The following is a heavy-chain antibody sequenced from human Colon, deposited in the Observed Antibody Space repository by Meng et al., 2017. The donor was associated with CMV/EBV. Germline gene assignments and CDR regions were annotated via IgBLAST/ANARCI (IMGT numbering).Heavy chain of an antibody. D-gene: IGHD3-9*01. CDR2: ISYDGSNK. V-gene: IGHV3-30-3*01. Sequence: GESLKISCAASGFTFSSYAMHWVRQAPGKGLEWVAVISYDGSNKYYADSVKGRFTISRDNSKNTLYLQMNSLRAEDTALYYCARVPGRYFDWLVYFDYWGQGTLVTVSS. J-gene: IGHJ4*02. CDR1: GFTFSSYA. CDR3: ARVPGRYFDWLVYFDY.